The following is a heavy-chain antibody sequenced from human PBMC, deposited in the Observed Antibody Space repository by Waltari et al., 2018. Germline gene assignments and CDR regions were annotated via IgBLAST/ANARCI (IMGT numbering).Heavy chain of an antibody. Sequence: EVQLVESGGGLIQPGGSLRLSCAASGFTVSSTYMSRVRQAPGKGLEWVSVIYSGGSTYYADSVKGRFTISRDNSKNTLYLQMNSLRAEDTAVYYCAVNPITMVRGVPYYWGQGTLVTVSS. D-gene: IGHD3-10*01. J-gene: IGHJ4*02. CDR3: AVNPITMVRGVPYY. V-gene: IGHV3-53*01. CDR1: GFTVSSTY. CDR2: IYSGGST.